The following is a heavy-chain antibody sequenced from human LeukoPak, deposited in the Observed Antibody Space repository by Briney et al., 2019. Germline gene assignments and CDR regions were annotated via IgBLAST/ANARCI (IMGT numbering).Heavy chain of an antibody. CDR1: GFTFSSYA. CDR2: ISGSGGST. Sequence: GGSLRLSCAASGFTFSSYAMSWVRQAPGKGLEWVSAISGSGGSTYYADSVKGRFTISRDNSKNTLYLQMNSLRAEDTAVYYCARDPGGYYTHWWFDPWGQGTLVTVSS. J-gene: IGHJ5*02. CDR3: ARDPGGYYTHWWFDP. V-gene: IGHV3-23*01. D-gene: IGHD3-3*01.